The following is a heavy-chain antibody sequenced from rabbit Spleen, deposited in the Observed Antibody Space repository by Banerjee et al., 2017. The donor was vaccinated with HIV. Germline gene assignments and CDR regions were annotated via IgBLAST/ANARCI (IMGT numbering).Heavy chain of an antibody. D-gene: IGHD4-1*01. CDR1: GDSFSLRSY. Sequence: QSLEEYGGDLVKPGASLTLTCTASGDSFSLRSYMCWVRQAPGKGLEWIACIDAGSSGFTYFATWAKGRFTISKTSSTTVTLQMTRLTAADTATYFCARNYISAADDTLWGQGTLVTVS. CDR2: IDAGSSGFT. V-gene: IGHV1S40*01. J-gene: IGHJ6*01. CDR3: ARNYISAADDTL.